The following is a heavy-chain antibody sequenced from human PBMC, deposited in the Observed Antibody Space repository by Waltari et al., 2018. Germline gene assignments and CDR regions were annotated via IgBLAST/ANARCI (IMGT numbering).Heavy chain of an antibody. D-gene: IGHD3-3*01. CDR1: GGSISSSN. Sequence: QVQLQESGPGLVKPSGTLSLTCAVSGGSISSSNWWSWVRQPPGKGLEWMGRIIPIFGTANYAQKFQGRVTITADKSTSTAYMELSSLRSEDTAVYYCASSGFLAQLPMDVWGQGTTVTVSS. CDR2: IIPIFGTA. J-gene: IGHJ6*02. V-gene: IGHV1-69*06. CDR3: ASSGFLAQLPMDV.